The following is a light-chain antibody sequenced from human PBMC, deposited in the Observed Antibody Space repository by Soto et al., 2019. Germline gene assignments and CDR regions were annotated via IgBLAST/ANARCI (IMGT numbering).Light chain of an antibody. CDR3: QQYNTYTPRT. CDR1: QSISTY. V-gene: IGKV3D-15*01. J-gene: IGKJ1*01. CDR2: DAS. Sequence: PGQRATLSCRASQSISTYLAWYQVKPGQAPRLLIYDASSRATGVPARFSGSGSGTDFTLTISSLQFEDFAVYYCQQYNTYTPRTFGQGTKVDIK.